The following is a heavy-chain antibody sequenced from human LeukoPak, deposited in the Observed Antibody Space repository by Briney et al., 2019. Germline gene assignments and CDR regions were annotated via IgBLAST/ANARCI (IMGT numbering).Heavy chain of an antibody. CDR3: AKDLGWFYYYNMDV. J-gene: IGHJ6*03. CDR1: GFTFSSYW. V-gene: IGHV3-74*01. CDR2: INSDGSST. Sequence: LAGGSLRLSCAASGFTFSSYWMHWVRQAPWKGLVWVSRINSDGSSTRYADSVKGRFTISRDNAKNTLYLQMNSLRAEDTAVYYCAKDLGWFYYYNMDVWGKGTTVTVSS. D-gene: IGHD3-10*01.